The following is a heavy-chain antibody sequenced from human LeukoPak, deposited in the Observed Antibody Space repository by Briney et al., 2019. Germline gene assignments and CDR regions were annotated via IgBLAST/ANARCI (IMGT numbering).Heavy chain of an antibody. V-gene: IGHV1-46*01. Sequence: GASVKVSCKAAGYTFTSYYMHWVRQAPGQGLEWMGIINPSGGSTTYAQKFQGRVTMPRDMSTSTVYMELSSLRSEDTAVYYCARVHPSISSSYYYYMDVWGKGTTVTVSS. CDR2: INPSGGST. CDR3: ARVHPSISSSYYYYMDV. D-gene: IGHD6-6*01. CDR1: GYTFTSYY. J-gene: IGHJ6*03.